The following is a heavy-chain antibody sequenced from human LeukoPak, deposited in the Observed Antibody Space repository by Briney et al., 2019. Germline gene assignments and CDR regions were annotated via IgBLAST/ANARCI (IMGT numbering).Heavy chain of an antibody. D-gene: IGHD6-13*01. J-gene: IGHJ5*02. V-gene: IGHV4-34*01. CDR1: GASFSGYY. CDR2: INHSGST. CDR3: TIAAAGTGNWFDP. Sequence: SETLSLTCADYGASFSGYYWSWIRQPPGKGLEWIGEINHSGSTNYNPSLKSRVTISVDTSKNQFSLKLSSVTAADTAVYYCTIAAAGTGNWFDPWGQGTLVTVSS.